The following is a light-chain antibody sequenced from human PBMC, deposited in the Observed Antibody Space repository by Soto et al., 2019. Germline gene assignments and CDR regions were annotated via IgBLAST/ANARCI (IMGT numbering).Light chain of an antibody. CDR1: QSVSSN. V-gene: IGKV3-15*01. CDR2: GAS. J-gene: IGKJ1*01. CDR3: QQYNNWPWT. Sequence: ELVMTQSPATLSVSPGERATLSCRASQSVSSNLAWYQQKPGQAPSLLIYGASTRATGIPARFSGSGSGTEFTLTISSLQSEDFAVYYCQQYNNWPWTFGQGTKVDIK.